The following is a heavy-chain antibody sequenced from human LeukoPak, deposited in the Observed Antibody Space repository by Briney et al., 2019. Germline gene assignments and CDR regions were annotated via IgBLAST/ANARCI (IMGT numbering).Heavy chain of an antibody. CDR2: IKHDGSEK. D-gene: IGHD2-2*01. V-gene: IGHV3-7*01. Sequence: GVCLRLSCAASGFTFSSYWMSWVRQAPGKGLEWVPNIKHDGSEKYDVDSVKGRFTISRDNARNSLYLQMNSLRVEDTAVYYCATSSTARGGTDYWGQGTLVTVSS. CDR3: ATSSTARGGTDY. J-gene: IGHJ4*02. CDR1: GFTFSSYW.